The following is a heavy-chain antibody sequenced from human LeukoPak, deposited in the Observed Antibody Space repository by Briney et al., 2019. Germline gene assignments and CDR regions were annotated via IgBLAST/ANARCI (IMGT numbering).Heavy chain of an antibody. D-gene: IGHD2-2*01. CDR2: IIPILGIA. CDR1: GGTFSSYT. V-gene: IGHV1-69*02. Sequence: GASVKVSCKASGGTFSSYTISWVRQAPGQGLEWMGRIIPILGIANYAQKFQGRVTINADKSTSTAYMELSSLRSEDTAVYYCASNLGYCSSTSCSAMSRYYYYMDVWGKGTTVTVSS. J-gene: IGHJ6*03. CDR3: ASNLGYCSSTSCSAMSRYYYYMDV.